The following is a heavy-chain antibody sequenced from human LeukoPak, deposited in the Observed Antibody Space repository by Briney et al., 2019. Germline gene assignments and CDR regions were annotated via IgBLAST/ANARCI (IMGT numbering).Heavy chain of an antibody. Sequence: PGRSLRLSCAASGFTFRTYGMHWVRQAPGKGLDWVAVISHDGSSEHYADSMKGRFIISRENSKNTLFLQLNSLRAEDTTVYTFARDRRACGWRDWYLDLWGRGSLVTASS. CDR1: GFTFRTYG. D-gene: IGHD6-19*01. V-gene: IGHV3-33*08. CDR3: ARDRRACGWRDWYLDL. CDR2: ISHDGSSE. J-gene: IGHJ2*01.